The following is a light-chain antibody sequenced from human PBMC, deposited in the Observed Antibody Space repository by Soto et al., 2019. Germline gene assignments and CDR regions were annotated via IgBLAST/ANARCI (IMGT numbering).Light chain of an antibody. CDR3: LLSYSTTRAGV. Sequence: QAVVTQEPSLTVSPGGTVTLTCGSSTGAVTSGHYPYWFQQKPGQAPRTLIYDTNNKHSWTPARFSGSLLGGKAALTLSGAQPEDEADYYCLLSYSTTRAGVFGGGTTLTV. CDR2: DTN. V-gene: IGLV7-46*01. J-gene: IGLJ3*02. CDR1: TGAVTSGHY.